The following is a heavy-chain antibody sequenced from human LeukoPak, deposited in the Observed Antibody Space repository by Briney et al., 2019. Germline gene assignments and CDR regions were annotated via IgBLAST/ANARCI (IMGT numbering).Heavy chain of an antibody. CDR3: AKAPRREIVVVRSLNYYYGMDV. Sequence: PGRSLRLSCAASGFTFSSYGMHWVRQAPGKGLEWVAVISYDGSNKYYADSVKVRFTISRDNSKNTLYLQMNSLRAEDTAVYYCAKAPRREIVVVRSLNYYYGMDVWGQGTTVTASS. D-gene: IGHD3-22*01. CDR2: ISYDGSNK. V-gene: IGHV3-30*18. CDR1: GFTFSSYG. J-gene: IGHJ6*02.